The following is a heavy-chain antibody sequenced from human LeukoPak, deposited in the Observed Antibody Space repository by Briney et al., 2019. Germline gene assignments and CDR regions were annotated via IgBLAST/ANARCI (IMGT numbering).Heavy chain of an antibody. V-gene: IGHV3-33*01. CDR2: IWYDGSNK. CDR1: GFTFSSYG. J-gene: IGHJ4*02. CDR3: AREIAVAGQFDY. D-gene: IGHD6-19*01. Sequence: GGSLRLSCAASGFTFSSYGMHWVRQAPGKGLEWVAVIWYDGSNKYYADSVKGRFTISRDNSKNTLYLQMNSLRAEDTAVYYCAREIAVAGQFDYWGRGTLVTVSS.